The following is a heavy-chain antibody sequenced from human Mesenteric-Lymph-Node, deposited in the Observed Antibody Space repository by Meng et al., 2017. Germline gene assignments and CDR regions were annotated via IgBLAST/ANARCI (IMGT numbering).Heavy chain of an antibody. CDR1: GGSVSSVGYE. CDR3: ARDYWGSLDS. J-gene: IGHJ4*02. CDR2: VTT. Sequence: QVQLQESGPGLVRPSETLSLICTVSGGSVSSVGYEWGWIRQPPGKGLEWIGYVTTNYNPSLKSRVTISLDTSKNQFSLKLSSVTAADTAVYYCARDYWGSLDSWGQGSLVTVSS. V-gene: IGHV4-61*08. D-gene: IGHD7-27*01.